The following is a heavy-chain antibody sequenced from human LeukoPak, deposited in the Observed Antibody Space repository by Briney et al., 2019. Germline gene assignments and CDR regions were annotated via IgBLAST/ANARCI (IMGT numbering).Heavy chain of an antibody. CDR1: GYGFPTYW. D-gene: IGHD3-22*01. Sequence: GESLKISCHGSGYGFPTYWIGWVRQMPGKGLEWMGIIYPGDSDTRYSPSFQGQVTISADKSINTAYLQWSSLKTSDTAMYYCARPHSSLPLDYWGQGTLVTVSS. CDR2: IYPGDSDT. V-gene: IGHV5-51*01. CDR3: ARPHSSLPLDY. J-gene: IGHJ4*02.